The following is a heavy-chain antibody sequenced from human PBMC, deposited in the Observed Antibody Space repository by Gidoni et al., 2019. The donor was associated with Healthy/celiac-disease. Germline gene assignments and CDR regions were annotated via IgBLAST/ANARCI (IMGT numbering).Heavy chain of an antibody. CDR3: ARDGRFFEWLLQAQNYYYGMDV. J-gene: IGHJ6*02. CDR2: ISSSGSTI. D-gene: IGHD3-3*01. CDR1: GFTFSDYY. Sequence: QVQLVESGGGLVKPGGSLRLSCAASGFTFSDYYMSWIRQAPGKGLEWVSYISSSGSTIYYADSVKGRFTISRDNAKNSLYLQMNSLRAEDTAVYYCARDGRFFEWLLQAQNYYYGMDVWGQGTTVTVSS. V-gene: IGHV3-11*01.